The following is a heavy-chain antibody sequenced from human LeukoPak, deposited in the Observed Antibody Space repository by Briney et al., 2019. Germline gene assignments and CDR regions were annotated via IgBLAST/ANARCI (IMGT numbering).Heavy chain of an antibody. V-gene: IGHV3-48*01. D-gene: IGHD1-26*01. CDR3: ARDFGWKLEGSYDY. CDR1: GFTFSSYS. CDR2: ISSSSSTI. Sequence: GGSLRLSCAASGFTFSSYSMNWVRQAPGKGLEWVSYISSSSSTIYYADSVKGRFTISRDNAKNSLYLQMNSLRAEDTAVYYCARDFGWKLEGSYDYWGQGTLVTVSS. J-gene: IGHJ4*02.